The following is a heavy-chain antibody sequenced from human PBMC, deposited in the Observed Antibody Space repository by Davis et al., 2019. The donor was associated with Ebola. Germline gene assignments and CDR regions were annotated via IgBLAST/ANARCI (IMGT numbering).Heavy chain of an antibody. CDR3: ATGPLAAARY. D-gene: IGHD6-13*01. V-gene: IGHV1-69*04. CDR2: IIPILGIA. Sequence: SVKVSCKASGYTFTSYAMNWVRQAPGQGLEWMGRIIPILGIANYAQKFQGRVTITADKSTNTAYMELSSLRSEDTAVYYCATGPLAAARYWGQGTLVTVSS. CDR1: GYTFTSYA. J-gene: IGHJ4*02.